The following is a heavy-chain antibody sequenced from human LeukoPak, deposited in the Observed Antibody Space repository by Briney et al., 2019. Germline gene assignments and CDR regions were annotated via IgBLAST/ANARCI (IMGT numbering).Heavy chain of an antibody. CDR1: GVTFTPFW. D-gene: IGHD3-10*01. V-gene: IGHV3-74*01. J-gene: IGHJ3*02. CDR2: INSDESSR. Sequence: PGGSLRLSCVASGVTFTPFWMHWVRQAPGKGLVWVSHINSDESSRNYAASVKSRFTISRDNAKNTLYLQMSSLRAEDTAVYYCARDRGSPDSFDIWGQGTMVTVSS. CDR3: ARDRGSPDSFDI.